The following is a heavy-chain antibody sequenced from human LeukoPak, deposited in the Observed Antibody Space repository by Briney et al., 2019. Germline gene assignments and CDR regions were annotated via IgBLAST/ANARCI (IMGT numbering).Heavy chain of an antibody. D-gene: IGHD3-3*01. Sequence: GGSLRLSCAASGFTFGSYAMHWVRQAPGKGLEYVSAIDNSGVSTYYANSVKGRFTISRDNSKNTLYLQMGSLRAEDMAVYHCARWSNGMDVWGQGTTVTVSS. CDR3: ARWSNGMDV. CDR1: GFTFGSYA. V-gene: IGHV3-64*01. J-gene: IGHJ6*02. CDR2: IDNSGVST.